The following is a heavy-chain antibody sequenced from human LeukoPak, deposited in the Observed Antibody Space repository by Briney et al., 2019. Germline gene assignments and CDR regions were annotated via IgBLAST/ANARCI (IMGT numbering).Heavy chain of an antibody. CDR3: AREYSSSWYQVYYYGMDV. D-gene: IGHD6-13*01. CDR2: IWYDGSNK. J-gene: IGHJ6*02. Sequence: GGSLRLSCAASGFTFSSYAMSWVRQAPGKGLEWVAVIWYDGSNKYYADSVKGRFTISRDNSKNTLYLQMNSLRAEDTAVYYCAREYSSSWYQVYYYGMDVWGQGNTVIVSS. CDR1: GFTFSSYA. V-gene: IGHV3-33*08.